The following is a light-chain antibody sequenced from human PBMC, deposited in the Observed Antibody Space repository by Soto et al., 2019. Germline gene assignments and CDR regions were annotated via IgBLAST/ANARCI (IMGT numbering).Light chain of an antibody. CDR3: QQYNNWPPIT. CDR2: GAS. Sequence: EIVMTQSPGTLYVSPGERATLSCRASQSVSSNLAWYQQKPGQAPRLLIYGASVRATGVPARFSGSGSGTEFTLTISSLQSEDFAVYYCQQYNNWPPITFGQGTRLEIK. V-gene: IGKV3D-15*01. CDR1: QSVSSN. J-gene: IGKJ5*01.